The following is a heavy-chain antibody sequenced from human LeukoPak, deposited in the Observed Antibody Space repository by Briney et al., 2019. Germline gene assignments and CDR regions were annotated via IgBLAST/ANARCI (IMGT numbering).Heavy chain of an antibody. D-gene: IGHD3-9*01. CDR3: ARTNFYSLDY. CDR1: GFTFSSYS. V-gene: IGHV3-48*01. CDR2: ISSSSSTI. J-gene: IGHJ4*02. Sequence: PGGSLRLSCAASGFTFSSYSMNWVRQAPGKGLEWVSYISSSSSTIYYADSVKGRLTISRDNAKNSLYLQMNSLRAEDTAVYYCARTNFYSLDYWGQGTLVTVSS.